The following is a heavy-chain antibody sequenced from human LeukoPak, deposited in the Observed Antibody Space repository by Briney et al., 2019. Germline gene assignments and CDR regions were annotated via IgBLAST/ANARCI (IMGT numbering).Heavy chain of an antibody. J-gene: IGHJ4*02. CDR2: MNPNSGNT. CDR3: ARVGLHCSGGSCFDY. Sequence: ASVKVSCKASGYSFTSYGINWVRQATGQGLEWMGWMNPNSGNTGYAQKFQGRVTITRNTSISTAYMELSSLRSEDTAVYYCARVGLHCSGGSCFDYWGQGTLVTVSS. V-gene: IGHV1-8*03. CDR1: GYSFTSYG. D-gene: IGHD2-15*01.